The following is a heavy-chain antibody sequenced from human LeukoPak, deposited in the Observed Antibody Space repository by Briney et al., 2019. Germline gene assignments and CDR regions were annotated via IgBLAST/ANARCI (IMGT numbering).Heavy chain of an antibody. J-gene: IGHJ4*02. CDR3: ARDAGDYGDYVLFDY. V-gene: IGHV1-2*02. D-gene: IGHD4-17*01. CDR2: INPNSGGT. CDR1: GYTFTGCY. Sequence: GASVKVSCKASGYTFTGCYMHWVRQAPGQGLEWMGWINPNSGGTNYAQKFQGRVTMTRDTSISTAYMELSRLRSDDTAVYYCARDAGDYGDYVLFDYWGRGTLVTVSS.